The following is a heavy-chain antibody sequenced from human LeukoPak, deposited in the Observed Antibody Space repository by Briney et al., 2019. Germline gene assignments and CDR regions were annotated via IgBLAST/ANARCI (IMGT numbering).Heavy chain of an antibody. CDR3: ARAPTVLVGYCSSASCQADY. Sequence: GGSLRLSCAASGFTFGTYSVNWVRQAPGKGLEWVSAISGSSDYIYYADSVKGRFTISRDNAKNSLFLQMNSLRAEDTAVYYCARAPTVLVGYCSSASCQADYWGQGTLVTVSS. V-gene: IGHV3-21*01. CDR2: ISGSSDYI. J-gene: IGHJ4*02. D-gene: IGHD2-2*01. CDR1: GFTFGTYS.